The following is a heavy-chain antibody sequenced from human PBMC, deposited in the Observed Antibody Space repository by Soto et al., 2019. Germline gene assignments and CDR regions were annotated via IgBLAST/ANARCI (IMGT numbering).Heavy chain of an antibody. V-gene: IGHV4-31*03. CDR2: IYYSGST. J-gene: IGHJ5*02. D-gene: IGHD1-7*01. CDR1: GGSISSGGYY. Sequence: SETLSLTCTVSGGSISSGGYYWSWIRQHPGKGLEWIGNIYYSGSTYYNPSLKSRVTISVDTSKNHFSLHLSSVTAADTAVYFCARLYTWNYIMYHWGPGTLVTVSS. CDR3: ARLYTWNYIMYH.